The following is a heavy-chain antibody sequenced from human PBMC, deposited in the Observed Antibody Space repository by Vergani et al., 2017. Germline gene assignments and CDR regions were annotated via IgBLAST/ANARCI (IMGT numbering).Heavy chain of an antibody. Sequence: QVQLVQSGAEVKKPGSSVKVSCKASVGTFSSYAISWVRQAPGQGLEWMGGIIPIFGTANYAQKFQGRVTITADESTSTAYMELSSLRSEDTAVYYCARDFGYCSGGSCFVFDYWGQGTLVTVSS. CDR3: ARDFGYCSGGSCFVFDY. V-gene: IGHV1-69*01. CDR1: VGTFSSYA. D-gene: IGHD2-15*01. CDR2: IIPIFGTA. J-gene: IGHJ4*02.